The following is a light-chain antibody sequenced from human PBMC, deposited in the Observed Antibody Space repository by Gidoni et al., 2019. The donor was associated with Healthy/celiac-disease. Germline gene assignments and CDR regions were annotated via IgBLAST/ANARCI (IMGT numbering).Light chain of an antibody. CDR3: QKYNSAPLT. J-gene: IGKJ4*01. CDR1: QGLSNY. Sequence: DIQMTQSPSSLSASVGDRVTITCRASQGLSNYLAWYQQKPGKVPKLLIYAASTLQSGVPSRFSGSGSGTEFTLTISSLQPEDVATYYCQKYNSAPLTFGGGTKVEIK. V-gene: IGKV1-27*01. CDR2: AAS.